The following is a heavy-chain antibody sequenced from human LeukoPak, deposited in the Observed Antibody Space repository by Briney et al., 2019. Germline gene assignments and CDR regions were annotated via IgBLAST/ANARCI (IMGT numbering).Heavy chain of an antibody. Sequence: SETLSLTCTVSGGSISSGGYCWSWIRQPPGKGLEWIGYIYHSGSTYYNPSLKSRVTISVDRSKNQFSLKLSSVAAAGTAVYYCARGDYGGKGSIGDYWGQGTLVTVSS. J-gene: IGHJ4*02. V-gene: IGHV4-30-2*01. CDR1: GGSISSGGYC. D-gene: IGHD4-23*01. CDR2: IYHSGST. CDR3: ARGDYGGKGSIGDY.